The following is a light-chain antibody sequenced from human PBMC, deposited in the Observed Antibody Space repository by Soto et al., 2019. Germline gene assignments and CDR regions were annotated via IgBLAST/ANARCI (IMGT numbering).Light chain of an antibody. CDR2: WAS. J-gene: IGKJ3*01. Sequence: DIVMTQSPDSLAVSLGERATINCKSSQSVLYSSNNKNYLAWYQQKPGQPPKLLIYWASTRESGVPDRFSGSGSGTDFTLTISRLEPEDFAVYYCQQYGSSPPITFGPGTKVDIK. V-gene: IGKV4-1*01. CDR1: QSVLYSSNNKNY. CDR3: QQYGSSPPIT.